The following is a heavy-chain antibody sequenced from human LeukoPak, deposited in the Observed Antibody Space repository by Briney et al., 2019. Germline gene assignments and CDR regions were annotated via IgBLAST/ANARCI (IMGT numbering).Heavy chain of an antibody. Sequence: GESLKISCQGFGYSFTDNWIGWVRQLPGKGLEWMGIIYPGDSHTTYSPSFQGQVTISVDKSISTAYLQWSSLKASDTAMYYCARPAGYGLGGYYFDYWGQGTLVTVSS. CDR1: GYSFTDNW. J-gene: IGHJ4*02. D-gene: IGHD3-10*01. CDR2: IYPGDSHT. CDR3: ARPAGYGLGGYYFDY. V-gene: IGHV5-51*01.